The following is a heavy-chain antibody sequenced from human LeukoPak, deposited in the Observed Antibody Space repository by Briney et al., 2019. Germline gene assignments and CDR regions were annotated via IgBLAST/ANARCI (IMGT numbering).Heavy chain of an antibody. D-gene: IGHD3-22*01. J-gene: IGHJ4*02. CDR2: IYHSGST. V-gene: IGHV4-30-4*01. CDR3: ASLNYYDSSGYGFDY. CDR1: GGSISSGDYY. Sequence: SETLSLTCTVSGGSISSGDYYWSWIRQPPGKGLEWNGYIYHSGSTYYNPSLKSRVTISVDTSKNQFSLKLSSVTAADTAVCYCASLNYYDSSGYGFDYWGQGTLVTVSS.